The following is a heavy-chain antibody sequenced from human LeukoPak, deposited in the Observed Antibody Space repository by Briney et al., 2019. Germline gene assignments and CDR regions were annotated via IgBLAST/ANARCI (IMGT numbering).Heavy chain of an antibody. CDR2: IYYSGST. CDR1: GGSISSTNW. CDR3: ARGLLSGYYDY. D-gene: IGHD3-10*01. Sequence: SWTLSLTCAGSGGSISSTNWWSWIRQPPGKGLEWIGYIYYSGSTNYNPSLKSRVTISVDTSTNQFSLKLSSVTAAATVVYYCARGLLSGYYDYWGQGTLVTVSS. J-gene: IGHJ4*02. V-gene: IGHV4-61*05.